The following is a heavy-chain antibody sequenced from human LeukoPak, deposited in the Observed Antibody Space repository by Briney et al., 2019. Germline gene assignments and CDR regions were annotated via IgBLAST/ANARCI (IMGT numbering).Heavy chain of an antibody. Sequence: GGSLRLSCAASGFTFSSYVMSWVRQAPGKGLEWVSAFSGRGGSTFYADSVKGRFTISRDNSKNTLYLQMNSLRADDTAVYYCAKVGSQWVFDYWGQGTLVTVSS. CDR1: GFTFSSYV. V-gene: IGHV3-23*01. CDR2: FSGRGGST. J-gene: IGHJ4*02. CDR3: AKVGSQWVFDY. D-gene: IGHD1-26*01.